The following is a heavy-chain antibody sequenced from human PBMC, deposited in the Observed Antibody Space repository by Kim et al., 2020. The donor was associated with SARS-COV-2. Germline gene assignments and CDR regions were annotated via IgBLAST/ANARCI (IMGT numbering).Heavy chain of an antibody. J-gene: IGHJ6*02. D-gene: IGHD6-13*01. Sequence: GGSLRLSCAASGFTFSSYEMNWVRQAPGKGLEWVSYISSSGSTIYYADSVKGRFTISRDNAKNSLYLQMNSLRAEDTAVYYCAREVGETAAADYYYGMDVWGQGTTVTVSS. CDR2: ISSSGSTI. CDR1: GFTFSSYE. V-gene: IGHV3-48*03. CDR3: AREVGETAAADYYYGMDV.